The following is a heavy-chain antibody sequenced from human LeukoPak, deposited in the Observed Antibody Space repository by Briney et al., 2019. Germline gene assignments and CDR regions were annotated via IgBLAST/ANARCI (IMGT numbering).Heavy chain of an antibody. D-gene: IGHD2-2*02. Sequence: PSETLSLTCTVSGGSIRSSYYYWGWIRQPPGKGLEWIGSIYDSGSTYYNPSLKSRVTISVDTSKNQFSLKLNSVTAADTAVYYCAKVSGYCSSTSCYTRNYYYGMDVWGQGTTVTVSS. CDR2: IYDSGST. J-gene: IGHJ6*02. CDR3: AKVSGYCSSTSCYTRNYYYGMDV. V-gene: IGHV4-39*01. CDR1: GGSIRSSYYY.